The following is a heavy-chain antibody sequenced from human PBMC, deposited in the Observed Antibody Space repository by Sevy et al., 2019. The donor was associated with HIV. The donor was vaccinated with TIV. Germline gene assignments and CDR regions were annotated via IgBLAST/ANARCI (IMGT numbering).Heavy chain of an antibody. J-gene: IGHJ6*02. CDR2: ISSDGGIT. V-gene: IGHV3-64D*06. CDR1: GFSFSNSA. D-gene: IGHD3-3*01. Sequence: GGSLGLSCSGSGFSFSNSAMNWVRQTPGKGLKYVSAISSDGGITYYTDSVRGRFTISRDNSKNTLYLQMSSLRVEDTAVYYCVKDPDYNFWRGDYGMDVWGQGTTVTVSS. CDR3: VKDPDYNFWRGDYGMDV.